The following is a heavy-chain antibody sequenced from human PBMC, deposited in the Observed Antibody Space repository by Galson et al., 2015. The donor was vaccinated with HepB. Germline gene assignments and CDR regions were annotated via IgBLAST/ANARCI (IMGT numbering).Heavy chain of an antibody. J-gene: IGHJ4*02. CDR3: ARALTVLGEYYFDS. CDR2: ISAYNGKT. CDR1: GFTFSSYS. V-gene: IGHV1-18*01. D-gene: IGHD2/OR15-2a*01. Sequence: SVKVSCKASGFTFSSYSLTWVRQAPGQGLEWMGGISAYNGKTHFGQSVQGRLTLTTDTSTSTGYMELRNLKSDDTAVYYCARALTVLGEYYFDSWGQGTQVTVSS.